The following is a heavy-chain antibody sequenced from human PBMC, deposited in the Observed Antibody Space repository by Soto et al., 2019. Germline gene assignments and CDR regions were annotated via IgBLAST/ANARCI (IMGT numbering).Heavy chain of an antibody. CDR2: MNPNSGNT. CDR3: ARAPIQLSEIDY. D-gene: IGHD5-18*01. Sequence: EASVKVSCKASGYTFTSYDINWVRQATGQGLEWMGWMNPNSGNTGYAQKFQDRVTMTRNTSISTAYMELSSLRSEDTAVYYCARAPIQLSEIDYWGQGTLVTVSS. CDR1: GYTFTSYD. J-gene: IGHJ4*02. V-gene: IGHV1-8*01.